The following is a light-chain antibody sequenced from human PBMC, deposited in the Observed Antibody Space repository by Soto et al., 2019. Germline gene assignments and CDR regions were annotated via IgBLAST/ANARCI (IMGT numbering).Light chain of an antibody. J-gene: IGKJ2*02. CDR3: QQYGSSSCT. CDR1: QSVSSSY. Sequence: EIVLTQSPGTLSLSSGERATLSCRASQSVSSSYLAWYQQKPGQAPRLLVYATSTRATGIPDRFSGSGSGTDFTLTISRLEPEDFAVYYCQQYGSSSCTFGQGTKLEIK. CDR2: ATS. V-gene: IGKV3-20*01.